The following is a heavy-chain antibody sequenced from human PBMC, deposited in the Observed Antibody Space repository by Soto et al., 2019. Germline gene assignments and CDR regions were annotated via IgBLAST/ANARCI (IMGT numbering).Heavy chain of an antibody. Sequence: GGSLRLSCAASGLTFSSYAMSWVRQAPGKGLEWVSAISGSGGSTYYADSVKGRFTISRDNSKNTLYLQMNSLRAEDTAVYYCAKPPWWEPLPGYWGQGTLVTVSS. D-gene: IGHD1-26*01. J-gene: IGHJ4*02. CDR2: ISGSGGST. CDR3: AKPPWWEPLPGY. V-gene: IGHV3-23*01. CDR1: GLTFSSYA.